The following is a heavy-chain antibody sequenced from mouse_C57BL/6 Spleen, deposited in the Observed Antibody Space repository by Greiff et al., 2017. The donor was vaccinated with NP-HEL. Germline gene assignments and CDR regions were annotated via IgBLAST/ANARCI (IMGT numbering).Heavy chain of an antibody. J-gene: IGHJ1*03. Sequence: EVNVVESGGGLVKPGGSLKLSCAASGFTFSSYAMSWVRQTPEKRLGWVATISDGGSYTYYPDNVKGRYTISRDNARNNLYLQMSHLKSEDTAMYYCARDSNYWYFDVWGTGTTVTVSS. V-gene: IGHV5-4*01. CDR1: GFTFSSYA. CDR3: ARDSNYWYFDV. D-gene: IGHD2-5*01. CDR2: ISDGGSYT.